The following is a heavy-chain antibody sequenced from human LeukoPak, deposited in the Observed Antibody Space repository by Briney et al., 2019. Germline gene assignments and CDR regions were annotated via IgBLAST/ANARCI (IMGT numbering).Heavy chain of an antibody. Sequence: ASVKVSCKASGYTFTSYGISWVRQAPGQGLEWMGWISAYNGNTNYAQKLQGRVTMTTDTSTSTAYMELRSLRSDDTAVYYCARDDLYDYVWGSYRSLCDYRGQGTLVTVSS. CDR2: ISAYNGNT. D-gene: IGHD3-16*02. V-gene: IGHV1-18*01. CDR1: GYTFTSYG. CDR3: ARDDLYDYVWGSYRSLCDY. J-gene: IGHJ4*02.